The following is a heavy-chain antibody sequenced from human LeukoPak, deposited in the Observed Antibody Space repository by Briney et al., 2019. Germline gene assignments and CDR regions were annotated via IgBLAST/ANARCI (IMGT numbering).Heavy chain of an antibody. J-gene: IGHJ4*02. CDR3: AREGGGSGWYYFDY. CDR1: GFTFSSYS. CDR2: ISSSSSYI. V-gene: IGHV3-21*01. D-gene: IGHD6-19*01. Sequence: PGGSLRLSCAASGFTFSSYSMNWVRQAPGKGLEWVSSISSSSSYIYYADSVKGRFTISRDNAKNSLYLQMNSLRAEDTAVYYCAREGGGSGWYYFDYWGQGTLVTVSS.